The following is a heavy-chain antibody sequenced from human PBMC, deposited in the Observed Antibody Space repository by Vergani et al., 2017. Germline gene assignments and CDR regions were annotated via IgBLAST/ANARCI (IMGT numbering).Heavy chain of an antibody. CDR2: IRTSENGGTS. D-gene: IGHD5-18*01. V-gene: IGHV3-49*04. CDR3: TRGYKYGYD. J-gene: IGHJ4*02. Sequence: EAQLLESGGGLVQPGQSLRLACITSGFPFHDFGINWVRQAPGKGLEWISLIRTSENGGTSHYAASVAGRFSISRDDSKSVAYLQMDGLKTDDTATYYCTRGYKYGYDWGQGTLVTVSS. CDR1: GFPFHDFG.